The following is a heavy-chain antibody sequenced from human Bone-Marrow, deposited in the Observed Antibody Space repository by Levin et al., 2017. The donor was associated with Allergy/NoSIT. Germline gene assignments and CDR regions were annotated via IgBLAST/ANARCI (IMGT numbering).Heavy chain of an antibody. CDR3: ARERNQLLRY. CDR2: IGSGSSVI. V-gene: IGHV3-48*01. Sequence: GGSLRLSCAVSGFMFSNYGMSWFRQAPGKGLEWVSFIGSGSSVISYADSVKGRFTISRDEGKTSLYLQMNSLRAKDTGVYFCARERNQLLRYWGQGTRVTVSS. D-gene: IGHD2-2*01. J-gene: IGHJ4*02. CDR1: GFMFSNYG.